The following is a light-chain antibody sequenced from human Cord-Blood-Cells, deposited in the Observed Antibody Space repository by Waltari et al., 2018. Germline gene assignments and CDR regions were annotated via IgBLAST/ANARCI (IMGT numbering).Light chain of an antibody. CDR1: QSISSY. CDR3: QQSYSTPYT. Sequence: DIQMTQSPSSLSASVRDRVTITCRASQSISSYLNWCQQKPGKAPKLLIYAASSLQSGVPSRFSGSGSGTDFTLSISSLQPEDFATYYCQQSYSTPYTFGQATKLAIK. CDR2: AAS. J-gene: IGKJ2*01. V-gene: IGKV1-39*01.